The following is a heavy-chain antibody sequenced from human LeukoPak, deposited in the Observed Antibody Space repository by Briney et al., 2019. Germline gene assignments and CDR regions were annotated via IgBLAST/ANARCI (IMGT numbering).Heavy chain of an antibody. D-gene: IGHD1-14*01. V-gene: IGHV3-33*06. J-gene: IGHJ6*02. CDR3: AKGQNLYYYYGMDV. CDR1: GFIFTHYG. CDR2: IGVDGTMK. Sequence: GGSLRLSCAASGFIFTHYGFHWVRRAPGKGLEWVAVIGVDGTMKYYAESVKGRFTISRDNSRNTLYLQMNSLRAEDTAVYYCAKGQNLYYYYGMDVWGQGTTVTVSS.